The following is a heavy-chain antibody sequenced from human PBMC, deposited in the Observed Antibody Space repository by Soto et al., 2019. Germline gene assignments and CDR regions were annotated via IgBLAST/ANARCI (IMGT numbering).Heavy chain of an antibody. CDR3: AKRDCSGGSCFARYGYYYYGMDV. CDR2: ISGSGGST. Sequence: GGSLRLSCAASGFTFSSYAMSWVRQAPGKGLEWVSAISGSGGSTYYADSVKGRFTISRDNSKNTLYLQMNSLRAEDTAVYYCAKRDCSGGSCFARYGYYYYGMDVWGQGTTVTVSS. V-gene: IGHV3-23*01. D-gene: IGHD2-15*01. CDR1: GFTFSSYA. J-gene: IGHJ6*02.